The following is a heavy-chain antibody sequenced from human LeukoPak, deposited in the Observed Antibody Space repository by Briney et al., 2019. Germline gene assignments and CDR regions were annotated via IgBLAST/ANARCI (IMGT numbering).Heavy chain of an antibody. CDR3: ARDSMSYGMDV. CDR1: GFTFSSYS. CDR2: ISSGSSYI. Sequence: GGSLRLSCAASGFTFSSYSMNWVRQAPGKGLEWVSSISSGSSYIYYADSVKGRFTISRDNAKNSLYLQMNSLRAEDTAVYYCARDSMSYGMDVWGQGTTVTVSS. V-gene: IGHV3-21*01. J-gene: IGHJ6*02.